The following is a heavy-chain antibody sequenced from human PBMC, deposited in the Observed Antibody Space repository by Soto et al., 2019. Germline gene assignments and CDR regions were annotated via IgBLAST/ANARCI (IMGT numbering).Heavy chain of an antibody. Sequence: PSETPSLTFPVPGCSIHGYYWSWIPQPPGKGLEWIGYIYYSGRTNYNPSLKSRVTISVDTSKNQFSLKLSSVTAADTAVYYCVRVVWFGEEDWFDPWGQGTLVTVSS. CDR1: GCSIHGYY. D-gene: IGHD3-10*01. V-gene: IGHV4-59*01. CDR2: IYYSGRT. CDR3: VRVVWFGEEDWFDP. J-gene: IGHJ5*02.